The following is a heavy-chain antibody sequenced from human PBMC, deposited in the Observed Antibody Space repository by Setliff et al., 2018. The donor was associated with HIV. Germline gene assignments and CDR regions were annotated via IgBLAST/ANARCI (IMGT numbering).Heavy chain of an antibody. CDR1: GGSITSGNYY. CDR2: IYTYGST. D-gene: IGHD2-15*01. V-gene: IGHV4-61*02. Sequence: SETLSLTCTVSGGSITSGNYYWSWIRQPAGKGLEWIGRIYTYGSTTYNPSLKSRVTISIDTSKNQFSLKLSSVTAADTAVYYCAKGPVSGVDLWGQGTLVTVSS. CDR3: AKGPVSGVDL. J-gene: IGHJ5*02.